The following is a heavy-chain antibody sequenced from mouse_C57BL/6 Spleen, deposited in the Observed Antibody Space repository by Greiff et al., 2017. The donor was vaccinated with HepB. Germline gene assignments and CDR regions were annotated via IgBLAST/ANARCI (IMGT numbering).Heavy chain of an antibody. CDR2: IDPETGGT. CDR1: GYTFTDYE. V-gene: IGHV1-15*01. J-gene: IGHJ2*01. CDR3: TRWGY. Sequence: VKLVESGAELVRPGASVTLSCKASGYTFTDYEMHWVKQTPVHGLEWIGAIDPETGGTAYNQKFKGKAILTADKSSSTAYMELRSLTSEDSAVYYCTRWGYWGQGTTLTVSS.